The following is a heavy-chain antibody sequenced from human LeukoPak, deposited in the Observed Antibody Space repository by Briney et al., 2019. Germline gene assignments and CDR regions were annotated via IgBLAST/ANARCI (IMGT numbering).Heavy chain of an antibody. CDR3: ARVFYYDSSGYYGYYYYGMDV. CDR2: INPNSVGT. CDR1: GYTFTGYY. D-gene: IGHD3-22*01. Sequence: WASVKVSCKASGYTFTGYYMHWVRQAPGQGLEWMGWINPNSVGTNYAQKFQGRVTMTRDTSISTAYMELSRLRSDDTAVYYCARVFYYDSSGYYGYYYYGMDVWGQGTTVTVSS. V-gene: IGHV1-2*02. J-gene: IGHJ6*02.